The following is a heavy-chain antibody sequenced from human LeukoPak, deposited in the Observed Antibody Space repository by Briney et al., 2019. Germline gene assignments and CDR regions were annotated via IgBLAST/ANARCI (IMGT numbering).Heavy chain of an antibody. CDR2: ISWDGGST. V-gene: IGHV3-43*01. J-gene: IGHJ6*02. CDR3: AKDMMAVAGTGYYYYYGMDV. D-gene: IGHD6-19*01. Sequence: GGSLRLSCAASGFTFDDYTMHWVRQAPGKGLEWVSLISWDGGSTYYADSVKGRFTISRDNSKNSLYLQMNSLRTEDTALYYCAKDMMAVAGTGYYYYYGMDVWGQGTTVTVSS. CDR1: GFTFDDYT.